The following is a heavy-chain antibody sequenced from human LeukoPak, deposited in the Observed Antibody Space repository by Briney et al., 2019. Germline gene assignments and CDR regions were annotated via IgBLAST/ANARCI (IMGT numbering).Heavy chain of an antibody. CDR2: IYYSGST. J-gene: IGHJ3*02. Sequence: SETLSLTCTVSGGAISSYYWSWIRQPPGKGLEWIGYIYYSGSTNYNPSLKSLVTISVDTSKNQFSLKLSSVTAADTAVYYCARAYYYDSSGYRDAFDIWGQGTMVTVSS. CDR3: ARAYYYDSSGYRDAFDI. V-gene: IGHV4-59*08. CDR1: GGAISSYY. D-gene: IGHD3-22*01.